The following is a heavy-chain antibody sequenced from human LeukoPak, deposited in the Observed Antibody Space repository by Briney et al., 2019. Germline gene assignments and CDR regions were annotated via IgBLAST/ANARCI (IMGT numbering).Heavy chain of an antibody. V-gene: IGHV3-7*01. J-gene: IGHJ4*02. Sequence: PGGSLRLSCAASGFTFNNYWMSWVRQAPGKGLEWVTNIKQDGSEKYYVDSVKGRFTISRDNAKNSLYLQMNSLRAEDTAVYYCAKGLGSGSTDYWGQGALVTVSS. CDR3: AKGLGSGSTDY. CDR2: IKQDGSEK. CDR1: GFTFNNYW. D-gene: IGHD5-12*01.